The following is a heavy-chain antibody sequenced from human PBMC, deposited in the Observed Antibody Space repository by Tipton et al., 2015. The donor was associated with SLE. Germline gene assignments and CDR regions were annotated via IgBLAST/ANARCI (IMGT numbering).Heavy chain of an antibody. CDR2: FHYTGLT. J-gene: IGHJ4*02. CDR3: AKDYNHDNPDYN. V-gene: IGHV4-28*03. Sequence: TLSLTCSVSGYSINNDNWWGWIRQPPGKALEWIGYFHYTGLTYYNPSLKSRVSMSLDTSRKQFSLTLNSVTAADTAVYYCAKDYNHDNPDYNWGQGTLVIVSS. D-gene: IGHD4/OR15-4a*01. CDR1: GYSINNDNW.